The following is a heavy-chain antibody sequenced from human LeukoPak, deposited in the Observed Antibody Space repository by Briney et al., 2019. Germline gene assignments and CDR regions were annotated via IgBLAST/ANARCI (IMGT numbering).Heavy chain of an antibody. J-gene: IGHJ4*02. CDR1: GGSFSGYY. Sequence: PSETLSLTCAVYGGSFSGYYWSWIRQPPGKGLEWIGEINHSGSTNYNPSLKSRVTISVDTSKNRFSLKLSSVTAADTAVYYCARVSRRYFDWLSHFDYWGQGNLVTVSS. CDR2: INHSGST. CDR3: ARVSRRYFDWLSHFDY. V-gene: IGHV4-34*01. D-gene: IGHD3-9*01.